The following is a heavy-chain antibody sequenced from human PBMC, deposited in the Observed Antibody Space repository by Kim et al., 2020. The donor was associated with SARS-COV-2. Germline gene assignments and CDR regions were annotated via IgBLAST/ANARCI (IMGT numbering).Heavy chain of an antibody. J-gene: IGHJ4*02. CDR3: ASHIVVVKGFDY. CDR1: GGSISSSSYY. Sequence: SETLSLTCTVSGGSISSSSYYWGWIRQPPGKGLEWIGSIYYSGSTYYNPSLKSRVTISVDTSKNQFSLKLSSVTAADTAVYYCASHIVVVKGFDYWGQGTLVTVSS. CDR2: IYYSGST. D-gene: IGHD2-15*01. V-gene: IGHV4-39*01.